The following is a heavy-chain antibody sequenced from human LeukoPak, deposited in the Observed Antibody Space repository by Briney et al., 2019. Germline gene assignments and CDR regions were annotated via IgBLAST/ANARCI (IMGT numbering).Heavy chain of an antibody. D-gene: IGHD6-19*01. Sequence: GGSLRLSCVASGFTFRSYAMHWVRQAPGKGLEWVAVIWYDGSNKYYADSVKGRFTISRDNSKNTLYLQMNSLRAEDTAVYYCARDDVAVTGALDFWGQGTLVTVSS. CDR2: IWYDGSNK. CDR1: GFTFRSYA. CDR3: ARDDVAVTGALDF. V-gene: IGHV3-33*08. J-gene: IGHJ4*02.